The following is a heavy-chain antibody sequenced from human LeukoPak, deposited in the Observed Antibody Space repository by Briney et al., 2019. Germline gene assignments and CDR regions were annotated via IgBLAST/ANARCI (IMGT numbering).Heavy chain of an antibody. CDR1: GFTFSSYG. CDR2: ISYDGSNK. V-gene: IGHV3-30*18. CDR3: AKDLLVYSSSWYWGPAFDY. J-gene: IGHJ4*02. Sequence: GGSLRLSCAASGFTFSSYGMHWVRQAPGKGLEWVAVISYDGSNKYYADSVKGRFTISRDNSKNTLYLQMNSLRAEDTAVYYCAKDLLVYSSSWYWGPAFDYWGQGTLVTVSS. D-gene: IGHD6-13*01.